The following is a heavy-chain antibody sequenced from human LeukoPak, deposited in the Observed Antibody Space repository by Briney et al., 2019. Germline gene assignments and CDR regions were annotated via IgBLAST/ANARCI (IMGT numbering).Heavy chain of an antibody. CDR1: GGSISSYY. CDR3: ARDGQYYYDSSGYYWPNGMDV. J-gene: IGHJ6*02. D-gene: IGHD3-22*01. V-gene: IGHV4-59*01. Sequence: ASETLSLTCTVSGGSISSYYWSWIRQPPGKGLEWIGYIYYSGSTNYNPSLKSRVTISVDTSKNQFSLKLSSVTAADTAVYYCARDGQYYYDSSGYYWPNGMDVWGQGTTVTVSS. CDR2: IYYSGST.